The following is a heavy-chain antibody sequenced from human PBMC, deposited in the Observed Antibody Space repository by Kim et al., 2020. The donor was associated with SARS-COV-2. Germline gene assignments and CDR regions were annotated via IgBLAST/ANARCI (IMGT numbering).Heavy chain of an antibody. CDR1: GFTFSSYG. D-gene: IGHD5-18*01. CDR2: ISYDGSNK. V-gene: IGHV3-30*18. CDR3: AKGARGYSYGYRYYYYGMDV. Sequence: GGSLRLSCAASGFTFSSYGMHWVRQAPGKGLEWVAVISYDGSNKYYADSVKGRFTISRDNSKNTLYLQMNSLRAEDTAVYYCAKGARGYSYGYRYYYYGMDVWGQGTTVPVSS. J-gene: IGHJ6*02.